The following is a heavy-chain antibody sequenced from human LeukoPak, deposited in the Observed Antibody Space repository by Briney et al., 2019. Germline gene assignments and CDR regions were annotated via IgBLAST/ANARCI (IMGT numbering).Heavy chain of an antibody. V-gene: IGHV4-39*01. J-gene: IGHJ4*02. CDR3: AGRFSFEYSSSAIDY. Sequence: PSETLSLTCTVSGGSISSSSYYWGWIRQPPGKGLEWIGSIYYSGSTYYNPSLKSRVTISVGTSKNQFSLKLSSVTAADTAVYYCAGRFSFEYSSSAIDYWGQGTLVTVSS. CDR2: IYYSGST. CDR1: GGSISSSSYY. D-gene: IGHD6-6*01.